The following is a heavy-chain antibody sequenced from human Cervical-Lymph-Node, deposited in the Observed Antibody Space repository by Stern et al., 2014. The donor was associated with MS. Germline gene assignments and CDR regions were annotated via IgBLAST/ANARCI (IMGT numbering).Heavy chain of an antibody. Sequence: VQLVQSGAEIVKPESSVKVSCKASGGTFSNSISWVRQAPGGGLEWMGNIIPVFSTTKYAKSFQGRITITADESTTTAYVDLSSLTPADTAVYYCAREKAAADVFDYWGQGTLVTVSS. V-gene: IGHV1-69*18. CDR2: IIPVFSTT. CDR1: GGTFSNS. CDR3: AREKAAADVFDY. J-gene: IGHJ4*02. D-gene: IGHD6-13*01.